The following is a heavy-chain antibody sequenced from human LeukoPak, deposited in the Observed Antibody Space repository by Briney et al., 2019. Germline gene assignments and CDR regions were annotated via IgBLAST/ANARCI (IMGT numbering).Heavy chain of an antibody. J-gene: IGHJ4*02. Sequence: PSETLSLTCTVSGGSISSYYWSWIRQPPGKGLEWIGEINHSGSTNYNPSLKSRVTISVDTSKNQFSLKLSSVTAADTAVYYCARGPNYYGSGSPEKYWGQGTLVTVSS. D-gene: IGHD3-10*01. CDR1: GGSISSYY. CDR3: ARGPNYYGSGSPEKY. CDR2: INHSGST. V-gene: IGHV4-34*01.